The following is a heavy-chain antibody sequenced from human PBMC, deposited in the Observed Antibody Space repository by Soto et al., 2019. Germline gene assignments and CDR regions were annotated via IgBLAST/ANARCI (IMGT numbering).Heavy chain of an antibody. J-gene: IGHJ4*01. Sequence: GESLKISCQASGYSFTTYWISWVRQMPGKGLECMGRIDPTDSYTDYGPSFEGHVTMSVDRSINTAYLEWSSLKASDSAMYYCARLTLAKDSSGYHIFDYWGQGTLVTVSS. CDR1: GYSFTTYW. V-gene: IGHV5-10-1*01. CDR3: ARLTLAKDSSGYHIFDY. D-gene: IGHD3-22*01. CDR2: IDPTDSYT.